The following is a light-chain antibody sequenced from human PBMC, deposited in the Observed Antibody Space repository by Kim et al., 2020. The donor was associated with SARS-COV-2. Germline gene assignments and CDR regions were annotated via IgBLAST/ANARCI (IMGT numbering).Light chain of an antibody. CDR3: QQYGSSGT. J-gene: IGKJ1*01. V-gene: IGKV3-20*01. Sequence: LSPGERATLSCRASQSVSSSYLAWYQQKPGQAPRLLIYGASSRATGIPDRFSGSGSGTDFTLTISRLEPEDFAVYYCQQYGSSGTFGQGTKVDIK. CDR2: GAS. CDR1: QSVSSSY.